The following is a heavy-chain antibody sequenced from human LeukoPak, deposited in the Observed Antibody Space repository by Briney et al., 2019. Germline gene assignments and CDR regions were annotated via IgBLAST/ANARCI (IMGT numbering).Heavy chain of an antibody. D-gene: IGHD6-19*01. CDR1: GGSISSSSYY. CDR2: IYYSGST. J-gene: IGHJ4*02. V-gene: IGHV4-39*01. Sequence: SETLSLTCSVSGGSISSSSYYWGWIRQPPGKGLEWIGSIYYSGSTYYNPSLKSRVTISVDTSKNQFSLTLTSVTAADTAVYYCATASGWSYYFDSWGQGTLVTVSS. CDR3: ATASGWSYYFDS.